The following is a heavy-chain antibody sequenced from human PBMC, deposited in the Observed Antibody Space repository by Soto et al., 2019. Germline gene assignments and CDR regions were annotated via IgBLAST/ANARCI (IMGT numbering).Heavy chain of an antibody. CDR2: IYYTGNT. D-gene: IGHD6-19*01. J-gene: IGHJ4*02. CDR3: VRRLAVKPQYYFDY. V-gene: IGHV4-30-4*01. Sequence: SETLSLTCTVSGGSISSAAYYWSWVRQPPGKDLEYIGYIYYTGNTYYNPSLNSRLTMSVDTSKNQFSLKLNSVTAADTAVYYCVRRLAVKPQYYFDYWGQGTLVTVSS. CDR1: GGSISSAAYY.